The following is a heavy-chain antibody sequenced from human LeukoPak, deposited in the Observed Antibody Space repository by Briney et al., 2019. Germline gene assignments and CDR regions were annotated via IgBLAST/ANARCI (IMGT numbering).Heavy chain of an antibody. CDR3: ARDEGDTAMEY. CDR2: ISSSSSTI. D-gene: IGHD5-18*01. Sequence: PGGSLRLSCAASGFAFDDYALHWVRQAPGKGLEWVSYISSSSSTIYYADSVKGRFTISRDNAKNSLYLQMNSLRAEDTAVYYCARDEGDTAMEYWGQGTLVTVSS. J-gene: IGHJ4*02. CDR1: GFAFDDYA. V-gene: IGHV3-48*04.